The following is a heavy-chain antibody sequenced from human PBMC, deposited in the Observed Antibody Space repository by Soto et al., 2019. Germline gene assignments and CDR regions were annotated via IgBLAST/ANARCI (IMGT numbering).Heavy chain of an antibody. Sequence: SVQVSCKAYGGNFSRDGISWVRQGPGQGLDSMGGIIPIFGTANYAQKFQGRVTITADESTSTAYMELSSLRSEDTAVYYCAVAYCGGDCYYYYYYGMDVWGQGTTVTVS. D-gene: IGHD2-21*02. CDR2: IIPIFGTA. CDR1: GGNFSRDG. V-gene: IGHV1-69*13. J-gene: IGHJ6*02. CDR3: AVAYCGGDCYYYYYYGMDV.